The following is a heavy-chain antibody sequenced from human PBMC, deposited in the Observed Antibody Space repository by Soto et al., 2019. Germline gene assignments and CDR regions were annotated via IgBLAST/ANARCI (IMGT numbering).Heavy chain of an antibody. CDR1: GVPIISYF. CDR2: YYYTADT. V-gene: IGHV4-59*03. D-gene: IGHD1-26*01. J-gene: IGHJ4*02. CDR3: AGAKKMGVTLDY. Sequence: SEALSLTCSVSGVPIISYFWIWFRMPRGEGLELSGFYYYTADTKYSPSLQGRATMSADPSIRQSYLRRTSVTAADTALYYCAGAKKMGVTLDYWGQGALVTVSS.